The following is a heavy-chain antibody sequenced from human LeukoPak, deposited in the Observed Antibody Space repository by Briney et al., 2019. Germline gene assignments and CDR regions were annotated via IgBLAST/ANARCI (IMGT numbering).Heavy chain of an antibody. V-gene: IGHV1-46*01. J-gene: IGHJ4*02. D-gene: IGHD1-14*01. Sequence: ASVKVSCKASGYTFTSCYMHWVRQAPGQGLEWMGIINPSGGSTSYAQKFQGRVTMTRDTSTSTVYMELSSLRSEDTAVYYCARDNPHLRTLDYWGQGTLVTVSS. CDR1: GYTFTSCY. CDR2: INPSGGST. CDR3: ARDNPHLRTLDY.